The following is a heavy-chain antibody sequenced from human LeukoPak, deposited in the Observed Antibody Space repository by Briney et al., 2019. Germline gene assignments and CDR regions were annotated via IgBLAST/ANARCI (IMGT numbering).Heavy chain of an antibody. CDR2: VSAYNGNT. Sequence: ASVKVSCKASGYSFTSHGISWVRQAPGQGLEWMGWVSAYNGNTNYAQKLQGRVTMTTDTSTSTAYMELRSLRSDDTAVYYCARSPLPLYGSGSYFGSYYMDVWGKGTTVTISS. CDR3: ARSPLPLYGSGSYFGSYYMDV. J-gene: IGHJ6*03. CDR1: GYSFTSHG. V-gene: IGHV1-18*01. D-gene: IGHD3-10*01.